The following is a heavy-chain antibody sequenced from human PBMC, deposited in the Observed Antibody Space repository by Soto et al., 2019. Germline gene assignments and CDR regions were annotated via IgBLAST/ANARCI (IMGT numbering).Heavy chain of an antibody. V-gene: IGHV4-59*01. Sequence: SETLSLTCTVSGGSISSYYWSWIRQPPGKGLEWIGYIYYSGSTNYNPSLKSRVTISVDTSKNQFSLKLSSVTAADTAVYYCARYPYYYDSSGYKYYYYYYGMDVWGQGATVSVSS. CDR2: IYYSGST. CDR3: ARYPYYYDSSGYKYYYYYYGMDV. D-gene: IGHD3-22*01. CDR1: GGSISSYY. J-gene: IGHJ6*02.